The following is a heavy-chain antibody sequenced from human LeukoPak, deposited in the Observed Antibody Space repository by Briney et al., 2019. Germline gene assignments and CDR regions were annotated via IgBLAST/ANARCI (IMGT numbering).Heavy chain of an antibody. V-gene: IGHV1-69*13. Sequence: SVKVSCKASGGTFSSYAISWVRQAPGQGLEWMGGIIPIFGTANYAQKFQGRVTITADESTSTAYMELSSLRSEDTAVYYCARATRHYYYDSSGYPYYFGYWGQGTLVTVSS. J-gene: IGHJ4*02. D-gene: IGHD3-22*01. CDR3: ARATRHYYYDSSGYPYYFGY. CDR1: GGTFSSYA. CDR2: IIPIFGTA.